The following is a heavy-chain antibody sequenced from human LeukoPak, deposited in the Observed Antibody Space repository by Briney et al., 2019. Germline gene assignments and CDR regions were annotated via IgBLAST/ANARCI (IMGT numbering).Heavy chain of an antibody. CDR2: ISYDGSNK. J-gene: IGHJ6*03. V-gene: IGHV3-30*03. CDR1: GFTFSSYS. Sequence: PGGSLRLSCAASGFTFSSYSMNWVRQAPGKGLEWVAVISYDGSNKYYADSVKGRFTISRDNSKNTLYLQMNSLRAEDTAVYYCARVAHYDFWSGYYNYYYYMDVWGKGTTVTVSS. CDR3: ARVAHYDFWSGYYNYYYYMDV. D-gene: IGHD3-3*01.